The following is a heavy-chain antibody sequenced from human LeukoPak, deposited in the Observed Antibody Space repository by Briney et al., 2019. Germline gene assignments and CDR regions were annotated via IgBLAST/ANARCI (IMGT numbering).Heavy chain of an antibody. D-gene: IGHD6-6*01. V-gene: IGHV3-21*01. J-gene: IGHJ4*02. CDR1: GLTFSSSS. CDR3: ARADPRIGYSSSPGDY. Sequence: GGSLRLSCAASGLTFSSSSMNCARHPPGRGLEWVSSIIIRRSNTYYAPSVKGRFTISRDNAKNSLYLKMKSLRAEDTAVYYCARADPRIGYSSSPGDYWGQGTLVTVSS. CDR2: IIIRRSNT.